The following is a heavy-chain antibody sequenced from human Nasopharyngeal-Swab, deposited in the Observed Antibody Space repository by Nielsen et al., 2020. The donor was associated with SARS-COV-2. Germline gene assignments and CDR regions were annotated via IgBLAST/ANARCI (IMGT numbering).Heavy chain of an antibody. CDR3: ARGRGVTGTTPTYYFDY. D-gene: IGHD1-7*01. CDR1: GGSISSSTYY. V-gene: IGHV4-39*01. J-gene: IGHJ4*02. CDR2: IYYSGSA. Sequence: SETLSLTCTVSGGSISSSTYYWGWIRQPPGKGLEWVGSIYYSGSAYYNPSLKSRVTMSVDTSKNRFSLKLSSVTAADTAVYFCARGRGVTGTTPTYYFDYWGQGTLVTVSS.